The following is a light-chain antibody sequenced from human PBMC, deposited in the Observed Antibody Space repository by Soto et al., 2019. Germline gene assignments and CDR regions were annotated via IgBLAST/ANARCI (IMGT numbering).Light chain of an antibody. V-gene: IGLV2-14*03. CDR3: SSYTSSGTWV. J-gene: IGLJ3*02. Sequence: QSALTQPASVSGSPGQSITISCTGTSSDVGGYNHVSWYQQHPGKVPKVMIYDVTNRPSGVSNRFSGSKSGNTASLTISGRQAEDEADYYCSSYTSSGTWVFGGGTKVTVL. CDR2: DVT. CDR1: SSDVGGYNH.